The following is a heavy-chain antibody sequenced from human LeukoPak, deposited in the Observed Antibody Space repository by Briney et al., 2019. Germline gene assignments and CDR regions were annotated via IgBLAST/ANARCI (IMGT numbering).Heavy chain of an antibody. J-gene: IGHJ4*02. V-gene: IGHV4-39*01. D-gene: IGHD3-10*01. CDR2: IYYSGST. CDR1: GGSISSSSYY. CDR3: ARGHLDYYGSGSYYKYLYYFDY. Sequence: PSETLSLTCTVSGGSISSSSYYWGWIRQPPGKGLEWIGSIYYSGSTYYNPSLKSRVTISVDTSKNQFSLKLSSVTAADTAVYYCARGHLDYYGSGSYYKYLYYFDYWGQGTLVTVSS.